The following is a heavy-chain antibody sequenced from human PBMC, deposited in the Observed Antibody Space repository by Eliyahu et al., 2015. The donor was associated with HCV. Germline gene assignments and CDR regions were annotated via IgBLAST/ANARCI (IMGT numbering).Heavy chain of an antibody. J-gene: IGHJ4*02. CDR2: ISWNSGSV. CDR1: GFTFDDYP. CDR3: VRDIQTTGYSSSEFDY. V-gene: IGHV3-9*01. Sequence: EVQLVESGGGLVQPGRSLRLSCAASGFTFDDYPMHWVRQAPGKGLEWVSSISWNSGSVDYADSVKGRFTISRDNAKDSLYLQMTSLKTEDTALYYCVRDIQTTGYSSSEFDYWGQGTLVTVSS. D-gene: IGHD2-15*01.